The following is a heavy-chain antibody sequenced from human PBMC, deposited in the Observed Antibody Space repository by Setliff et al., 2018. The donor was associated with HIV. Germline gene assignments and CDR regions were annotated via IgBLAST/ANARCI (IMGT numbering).Heavy chain of an antibody. D-gene: IGHD3-3*01. CDR2: IYHSGST. CDR3: ARDGFWSGYIDY. Sequence: TLSLTCAVSGYSISSGYYWGWIRQPPGKGLEWIGSIYHSGSTYYNPSLKSRVTIPVDTSKNQFSLKLSSVTAADTAVYYCARDGFWSGYIDYWGQGTLVTVSS. CDR1: GYSISSGYY. V-gene: IGHV4-38-2*02. J-gene: IGHJ4*02.